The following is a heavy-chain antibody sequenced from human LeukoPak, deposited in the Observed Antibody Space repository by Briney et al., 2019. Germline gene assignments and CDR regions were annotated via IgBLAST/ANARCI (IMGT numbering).Heavy chain of an antibody. CDR1: GFTSSSYG. Sequence: GGSLRLSCAASGFTSSSYGMHWVRQAPGKGLEWVAVIWYDGSNKYYADSVKGRFTISRDNSKNTLYLQMNSLRAEDTAVYYCARVLAYCGGDCYSGMDYWGQGTLVTVPS. CDR2: IWYDGSNK. J-gene: IGHJ4*02. CDR3: ARVLAYCGGDCYSGMDY. V-gene: IGHV3-33*01. D-gene: IGHD2-21*02.